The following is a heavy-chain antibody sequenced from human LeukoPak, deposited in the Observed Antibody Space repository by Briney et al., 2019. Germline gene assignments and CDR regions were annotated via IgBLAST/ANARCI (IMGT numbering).Heavy chain of an antibody. D-gene: IGHD5-18*01. J-gene: IGHJ4*02. CDR2: INHSGST. Sequence: SETLSLTCAVYGGSFSGYYWGWIRQPPGKGLEWIGEINHSGSTNYNPSLKSRVTISVDTSKNQFSLKLSSVTAADTAVYYCASYTAGGGGLDYWGQGTLVTVSS. V-gene: IGHV4-34*01. CDR3: ASYTAGGGGLDY. CDR1: GGSFSGYY.